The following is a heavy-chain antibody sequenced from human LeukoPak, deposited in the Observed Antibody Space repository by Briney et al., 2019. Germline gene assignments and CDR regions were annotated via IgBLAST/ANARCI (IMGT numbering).Heavy chain of an antibody. D-gene: IGHD6-19*01. CDR1: GYSFTSYW. V-gene: IGHV3-23*01. J-gene: IGHJ4*02. CDR2: ISGSGGST. Sequence: GESLKIPCKGCGYSFTSYWIGWVRQAPGKGLEWVSAISGSGGSTYYADSVKGRFTISRDNSKNTLYLQMNSLRAEDTAVYYCANHYSSGWYYFDYWGQGTLVTVSS. CDR3: ANHYSSGWYYFDY.